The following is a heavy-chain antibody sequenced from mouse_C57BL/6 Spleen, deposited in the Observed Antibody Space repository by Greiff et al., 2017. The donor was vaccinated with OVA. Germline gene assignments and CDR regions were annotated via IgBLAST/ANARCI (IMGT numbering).Heavy chain of an antibody. CDR1: GFTFSSYA. V-gene: IGHV5-9-1*02. CDR3: TRAYYSKGFAY. Sequence: EVMLVESGEGLVKPGGSLKLSCAASGFTFSSYAMSWVRQTPEQRLEWVAYISSGGDYIYYADTVKGRFTISRDNARNTLYLQMSSLKSEDTAMYYCTRAYYSKGFAYWGQGTLVTVSA. D-gene: IGHD2-5*01. J-gene: IGHJ3*01. CDR2: ISSGGDYI.